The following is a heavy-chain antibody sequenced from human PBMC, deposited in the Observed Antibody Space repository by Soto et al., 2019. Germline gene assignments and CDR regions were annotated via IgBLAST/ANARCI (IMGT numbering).Heavy chain of an antibody. CDR1: GGSISSSSYF. CDR3: ARLGGSCFDP. V-gene: IGHV4-39*01. CDR2: MYYSGTT. Sequence: SETLSLTCTVSGGSISSSSYFWGWIRQPPGKGLEWIGSMYYSGTTYYNPSLKSRVTISVHTSKNQFSLKLSSVTAADTAVYYCARLGGSCFDPWGQGTLVTVSS. J-gene: IGHJ5*02. D-gene: IGHD3-16*01.